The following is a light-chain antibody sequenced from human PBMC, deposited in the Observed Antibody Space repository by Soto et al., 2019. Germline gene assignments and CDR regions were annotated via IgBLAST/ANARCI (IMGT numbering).Light chain of an antibody. J-gene: IGLJ1*01. CDR3: CSYASSSTYV. V-gene: IGLV2-8*01. Sequence: QSALTQPPSASGSAGQSVTISCSRTSSDVGGYNYVSWYQHHPGKAPKLIIYEVDERPSGVSDRFSGSKSGNTASLKISGLQAEDEADYHCCSYASSSTYVFGTGTKVTVL. CDR2: EVD. CDR1: SSDVGGYNY.